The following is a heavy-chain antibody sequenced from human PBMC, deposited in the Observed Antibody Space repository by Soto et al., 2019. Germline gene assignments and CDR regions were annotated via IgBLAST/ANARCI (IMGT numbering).Heavy chain of an antibody. CDR1: GGSISSYY. D-gene: IGHD3-10*01. Sequence: QVQLQESGPGLVKPSETLSLTCTVSGGSISSYYWSWIRQPPGKGLEWVGYIYYSGSSNYNPSLKSRVTISVDTSKIQFSLKLSSVSAADTAVYYCARRAITMVRGDFDIWGKGRMVTVAS. J-gene: IGHJ3*02. CDR2: IYYSGSS. CDR3: ARRAITMVRGDFDI. V-gene: IGHV4-59*01.